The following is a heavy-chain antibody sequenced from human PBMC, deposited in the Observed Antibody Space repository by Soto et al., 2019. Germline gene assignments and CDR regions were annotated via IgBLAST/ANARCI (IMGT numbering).Heavy chain of an antibody. CDR1: GGTFSSYT. J-gene: IGHJ5*02. V-gene: IGHV1-69*02. CDR2: IIPILGIA. CDR3: ARGRGGQWLANNWFDP. Sequence: QVQLVQSGAEVKKPGSSVKVSCKASGGTFSSYTISWVRQAPGQGLEWMGRIIPILGIANYAQKFQGRVTITADKSTSTAYLELSSLRSEDTAMYYCARGRGGQWLANNWFDPWGQGTLVTVSS. D-gene: IGHD6-19*01.